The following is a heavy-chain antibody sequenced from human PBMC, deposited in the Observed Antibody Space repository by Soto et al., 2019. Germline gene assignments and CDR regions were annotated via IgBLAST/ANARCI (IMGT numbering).Heavy chain of an antibody. CDR3: ARGGEGYKHYCDCMDV. Sequence: QVQLVQSGAEVKKPGSSVTVSCKASGGTFSSYTISWVRQAPGQGLEWMGRIIPIVGIANNAQKFQGRVTNTANKSTSTAYMELSRPRSEDTAVSYCARGGEGYKHYCDCMDVWGQGTTVTVSS. J-gene: IGHJ6*02. CDR2: IIPIVGIA. CDR1: GGTFSSYT. V-gene: IGHV1-69*02. D-gene: IGHD1-1*01.